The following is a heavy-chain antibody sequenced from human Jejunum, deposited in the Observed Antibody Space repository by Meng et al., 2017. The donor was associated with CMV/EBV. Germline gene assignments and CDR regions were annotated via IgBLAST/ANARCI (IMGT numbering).Heavy chain of an antibody. V-gene: IGHV4-30-4*01. CDR2: VPSGGRA. D-gene: IGHD1-14*01. J-gene: IGHJ3*02. Sequence: MNSAEGLWSCLPQSPGTGLEWLAYVPSGGRASYSPSLNSRAAMSVDTSKNQFSLKLTSVTAADTAMYYCARLKDTETNGRGDAFDIWGQGTMVTVSS. CDR3: ARLKDTETNGRGDAFDI. CDR1: MNSAEGL.